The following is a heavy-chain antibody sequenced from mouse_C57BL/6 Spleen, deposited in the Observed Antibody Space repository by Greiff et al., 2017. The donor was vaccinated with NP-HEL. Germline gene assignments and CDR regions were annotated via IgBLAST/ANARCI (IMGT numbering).Heavy chain of an antibody. CDR1: GFTFSSYA. J-gene: IGHJ4*01. Sequence: EVMLVESGEGLVKPGGSLKLSCAASGFTFSSYAMSWVRQTPEKRLEWVAYISSGGDYIYYADTVKGRFTISRDNARNTLYLQMSSLKSEDTALYYCTIYGSSPYAMDYWGQGTSVTVSS. D-gene: IGHD1-1*01. V-gene: IGHV5-9-1*02. CDR3: TIYGSSPYAMDY. CDR2: ISSGGDYI.